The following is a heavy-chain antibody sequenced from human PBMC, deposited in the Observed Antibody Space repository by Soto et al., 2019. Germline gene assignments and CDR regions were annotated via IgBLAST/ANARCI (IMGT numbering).Heavy chain of an antibody. D-gene: IGHD5-18*01. J-gene: IGHJ6*02. Sequence: LRLSCAASGFTFSSYGIHWVRQAPGKGLEWVAVIAYDGINKYYADSVKGRFTISRDNSKNTLYPQMNSLRAEDTAVYYCAKDRIQLKLYDYYGMDVWGQGTTVTVSS. CDR3: AKDRIQLKLYDYYGMDV. V-gene: IGHV3-30*18. CDR2: IAYDGINK. CDR1: GFTFSSYG.